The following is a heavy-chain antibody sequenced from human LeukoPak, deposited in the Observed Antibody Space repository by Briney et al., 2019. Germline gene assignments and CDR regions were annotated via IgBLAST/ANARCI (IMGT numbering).Heavy chain of an antibody. D-gene: IGHD6-13*01. CDR3: ARPILSGAAAADPFFDY. V-gene: IGHV3-23*01. Sequence: GGSLRLSCAASGFTFSSYAMRWVRQAPGKGLEWGSAIAGSGGSTYYADSVKGRFTISRDNSKNTLYLQMNNLRAEDTAVYYCARPILSGAAAADPFFDYWGQGTLVTVSS. CDR1: GFTFSSYA. CDR2: IAGSGGST. J-gene: IGHJ4*02.